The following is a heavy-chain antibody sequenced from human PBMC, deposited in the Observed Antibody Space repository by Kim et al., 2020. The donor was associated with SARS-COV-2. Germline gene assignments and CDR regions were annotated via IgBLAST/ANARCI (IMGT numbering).Heavy chain of an antibody. D-gene: IGHD3-9*01. Sequence: SETLSLTCAVYGGSFSGYYWSWIRQPPGKGLEWIGEINHSGSTNYNPSLKSRVTISVDTSKNQFSLKLSSVTAADTAVYYCARARGVLRYFDRYGDSVGLIDYWGQGTLVTVSS. CDR3: ARARGVLRYFDRYGDSVGLIDY. J-gene: IGHJ4*02. V-gene: IGHV4-34*01. CDR1: GGSFSGYY. CDR2: INHSGST.